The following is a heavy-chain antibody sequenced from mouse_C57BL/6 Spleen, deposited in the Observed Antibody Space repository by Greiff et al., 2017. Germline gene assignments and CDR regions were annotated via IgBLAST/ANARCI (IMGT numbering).Heavy chain of an antibody. CDR1: GFTFSSYT. V-gene: IGHV5-9*01. Sequence: DVMLVESGGGLVKPGGSLKLSCAASGFTFSSYTMSWVRQTPEKRLEWVASISGGGGNTYYPDSVKGRFTISRDNAKNTLYLQMSSLRSEDKALYYSTRQGYDYSVDYWGQGTTLTVSS. CDR2: ISGGGGNT. D-gene: IGHD3-1*01. J-gene: IGHJ2*01. CDR3: TRQGYDYSVDY.